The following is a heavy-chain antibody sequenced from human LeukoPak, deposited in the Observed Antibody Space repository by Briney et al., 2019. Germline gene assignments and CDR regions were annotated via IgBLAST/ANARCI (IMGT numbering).Heavy chain of an antibody. Sequence: EASVKVSCKASGGTFSSYAINWVRQATGQGLEWMGWMNPNSGNTGYAQKFQGRVTMTRNTSISTAYMELSSLRSEDTAVYYCARAQRYYYDSSANYYYYYYMDVWGKGTTVTVSS. CDR3: ARAQRYYYDSSANYYYYYYMDV. V-gene: IGHV1-8*02. J-gene: IGHJ6*03. D-gene: IGHD3-22*01. CDR2: MNPNSGNT. CDR1: GGTFSSYA.